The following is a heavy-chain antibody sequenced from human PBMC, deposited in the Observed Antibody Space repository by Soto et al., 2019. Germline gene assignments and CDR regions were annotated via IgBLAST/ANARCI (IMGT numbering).Heavy chain of an antibody. D-gene: IGHD3-3*01. CDR2: ISAYNGNT. J-gene: IGHJ5*02. CDR1: GYTFTSYG. Sequence: ASVKVYCTASGYTFTSYGISWVRQDPGQGLEWMGWISAYNGNTNYAQKLQGRVTMTTDTSTSTAYMELRSLRSDDTAVYYCARDKTRDYDFWSGYYLTSSWFDPWGQGTLVTVSS. V-gene: IGHV1-18*04. CDR3: ARDKTRDYDFWSGYYLTSSWFDP.